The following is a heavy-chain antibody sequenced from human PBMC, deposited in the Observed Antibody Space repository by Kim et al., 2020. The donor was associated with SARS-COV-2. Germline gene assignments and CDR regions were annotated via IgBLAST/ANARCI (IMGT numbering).Heavy chain of an antibody. Sequence: GGSLRLSCAASGFTFSTYAMHWVRQAPGKGLESVSVISHDGSRHYYADSVKGRFTISRDNSKNTLYLQMTSLRAEDTAVYFCARDGTEGYNVVVYW. D-gene: IGHD2-2*02. V-gene: IGHV3-30*04. J-gene: IGHJ4*01. CDR3: ARDGTEGYNVVVY. CDR1: GFTFSTYA. CDR2: ISHDGSRH.